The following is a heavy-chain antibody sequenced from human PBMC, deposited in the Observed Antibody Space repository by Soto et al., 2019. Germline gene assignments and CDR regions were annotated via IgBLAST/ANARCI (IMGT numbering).Heavy chain of an antibody. J-gene: IGHJ4*02. CDR3: ARRGSGYERYHDY. D-gene: IGHD5-12*01. CDR2: VYYTGST. CDR1: GGSISNFY. Sequence: PSETLSLTCTVSGGSISNFYWSWIRQPPGKGLEWIGYVYYTGSTSYNHSLKSRVTISVDTSKNQFSLRLTSVTAADTAVYYCARRGSGYERYHDYWGQGTLVTVSS. V-gene: IGHV4-59*08.